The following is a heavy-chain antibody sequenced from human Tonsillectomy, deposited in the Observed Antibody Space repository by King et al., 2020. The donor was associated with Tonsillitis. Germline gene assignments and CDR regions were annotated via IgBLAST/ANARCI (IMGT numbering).Heavy chain of an antibody. V-gene: IGHV3-74*01. CDR3: ARDQIKAFDI. J-gene: IGHJ3*02. Sequence: DVQLVESGGGLVQPGGSLRLSCAASGFTFSSYWMHWVRQAPGKGLVWVSHINSDGSSTSYADSVKGRFTISRDNAKNTLYLQMNSLRAEDTAVYYCARDQIKAFDIWGQGTMVTVSS. CDR1: GFTFSSYW. CDR2: INSDGSST.